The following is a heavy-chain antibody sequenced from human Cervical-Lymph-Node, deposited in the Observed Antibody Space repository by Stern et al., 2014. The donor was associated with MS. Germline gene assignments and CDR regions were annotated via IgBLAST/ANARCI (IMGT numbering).Heavy chain of an antibody. CDR2: IWYDGSNK. V-gene: IGHV3-33*01. D-gene: IGHD1-1*01. J-gene: IGHJ4*02. CDR3: ARAHTTGTTWDVDY. CDR1: GFTFSSYG. Sequence: VQLVESGGGVVQPGRSLRLSCAASGFTFSSYGMHWVRQAPGQGLEWVAVIWYDGSNKYYADSVKGRFTISRDNSKNTLYLQMNSLRAEDTAVYYCARAHTTGTTWDVDYWGQGTLVTVSS.